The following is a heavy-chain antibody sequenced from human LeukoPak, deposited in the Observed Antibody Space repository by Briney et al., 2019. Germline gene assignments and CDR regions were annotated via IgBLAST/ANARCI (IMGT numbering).Heavy chain of an antibody. V-gene: IGHV4-59*01. D-gene: IGHD4-17*01. CDR3: ARDGDYGDYDAFDI. CDR1: GGSISSYY. Sequence: SETLSLTCAVSGGSISSYYWSWIRQPPGKGLEWIGYIYYSGSTNYSPSLKSRVTISVDTSKNQFSLKLSSVTAADTAVYYCARDGDYGDYDAFDIWGQGTMVTVSS. J-gene: IGHJ3*02. CDR2: IYYSGST.